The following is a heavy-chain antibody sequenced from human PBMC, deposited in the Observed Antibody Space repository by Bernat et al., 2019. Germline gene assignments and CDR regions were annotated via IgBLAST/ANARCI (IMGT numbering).Heavy chain of an antibody. J-gene: IGHJ6*03. V-gene: IGHV3-23*04. Sequence: EVQLVESGGGLVQPGGSLRLSCAASGFTFSTYAMTWVRQAPVKGLEWVSALSGSGRSTFYADSVKGRFTISRDKSKNTVFPQMNSLRVEDTTIYYCVKFRGIDYYNRYMDVWGIGTTVTVSS. D-gene: IGHD3-16*02. CDR1: GFTFSTYA. CDR2: LSGSGRST. CDR3: VKFRGIDYYNRYMDV.